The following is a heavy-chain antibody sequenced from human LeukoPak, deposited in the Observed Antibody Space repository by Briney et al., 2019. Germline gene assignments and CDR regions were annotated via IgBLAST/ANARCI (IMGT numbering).Heavy chain of an antibody. J-gene: IGHJ3*02. V-gene: IGHV3-48*03. Sequence: GGSLRLSCAASGFTFSSYEMNWVRQAPGKGLEWVSYISSSGSTIYYADSVKGRFTISRDNAKNSLYLQMNSLRAEDTALYYCAKENGEGAFDIWGQGTMVTVSS. CDR3: AKENGEGAFDI. D-gene: IGHD3-10*01. CDR1: GFTFSSYE. CDR2: ISSSGSTI.